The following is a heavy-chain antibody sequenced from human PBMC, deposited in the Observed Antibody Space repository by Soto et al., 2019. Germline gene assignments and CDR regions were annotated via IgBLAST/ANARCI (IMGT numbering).Heavy chain of an antibody. Sequence: SETLSLTCAVSGGSISSSYWWSWVRQPPGKGLEWIGEIYHTGSTNYKPSLKSRVTISVDKSKNQFSLKLSSVTAADTAVYYCARGDQQWLDSYYFDYWGQGTLVTVSS. V-gene: IGHV4-4*02. CDR3: ARGDQQWLDSYYFDY. CDR2: IYHTGST. CDR1: GGSISSSYW. D-gene: IGHD6-19*01. J-gene: IGHJ4*02.